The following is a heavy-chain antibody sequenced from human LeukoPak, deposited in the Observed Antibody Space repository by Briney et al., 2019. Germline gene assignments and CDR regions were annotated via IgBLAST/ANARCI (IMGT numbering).Heavy chain of an antibody. J-gene: IGHJ4*02. D-gene: IGHD2-2*01. CDR2: ISGSGGST. CDR3: AKDPPIVVVPAAIIFFDY. V-gene: IGHV3-23*01. CDR1: GFTFSSYA. Sequence: GGSLRLSCAASGFTFSSYAMSWVRQAPGKGLEWGSAISGSGGSTYYADSVKGRFTISRDNSKNTLYLQMNSLRAEDTAVYYCAKDPPIVVVPAAIIFFDYWGQGTLVTVSS.